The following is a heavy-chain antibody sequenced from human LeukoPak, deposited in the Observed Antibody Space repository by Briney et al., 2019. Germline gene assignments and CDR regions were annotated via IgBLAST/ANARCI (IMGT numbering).Heavy chain of an antibody. V-gene: IGHV3-21*01. CDR1: GFTFSSYS. D-gene: IGHD3-10*01. CDR3: ARTYYYGSGSYSRDAFDI. CDR2: ISSSSSYI. J-gene: IGHJ3*02. Sequence: GGSLRLSCAASGFTFSSYSMNWVRQAPGKGLEWVSSISSSSSYIYYADSVKGRFTISRDNAKNSLYLQMNSLRAEDTAVYYCARTYYYGSGSYSRDAFDIWGQGTMVTVSS.